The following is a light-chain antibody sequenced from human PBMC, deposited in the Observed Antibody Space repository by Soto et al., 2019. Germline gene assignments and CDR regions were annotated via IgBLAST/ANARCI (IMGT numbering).Light chain of an antibody. J-gene: IGKJ5*01. CDR1: QSISGS. V-gene: IGKV1-39*01. CDR2: GAS. Sequence: IPLFHFSSSLAPSLTDRKTLPCRASQSISGSLNWYQQKPGKAPKLLIYGASTLQSGVPSRFSGSGSGTDYTLTISSLQPEDFATYYCQQSYRTPTFGQGTRLEIK. CDR3: QQSYRTPT.